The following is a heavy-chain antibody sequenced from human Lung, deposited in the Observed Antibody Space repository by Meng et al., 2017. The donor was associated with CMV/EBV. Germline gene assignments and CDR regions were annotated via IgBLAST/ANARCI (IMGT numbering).Heavy chain of an antibody. CDR3: VTVRYDAKGSTYYRSFDY. CDR1: GFTFNSYS. D-gene: IGHD4/OR15-4a*01. J-gene: IGHJ4*02. Sequence: LTXXASGFTFNSYSMNWVRQAPGKGLEWVANIKEDGSEQHYVESVKGRFTISRDNAKNSLYLQMNSLRAEDTAVYYCVTVRYDAKGSTYYRSFDYWGQGTXVTVSS. V-gene: IGHV3-7*01. CDR2: IKEDGSEQ.